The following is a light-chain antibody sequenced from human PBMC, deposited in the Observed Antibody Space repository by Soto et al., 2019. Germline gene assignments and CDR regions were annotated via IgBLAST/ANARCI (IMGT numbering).Light chain of an antibody. V-gene: IGLV2-14*01. J-gene: IGLJ1*01. CDR1: SSYVGAYKY. Sequence: SARTQPPSVSGAPGQSVTISCTGTSSYVGAYKYVSWYQQHPGKAPKLMIYEVSNRPSGVSNRFSGSKSGNTASLTISGLQADDEADYYCNSYAGHIIRLVFGSGTNVTVL. CDR3: NSYAGHIIRLV. CDR2: EVS.